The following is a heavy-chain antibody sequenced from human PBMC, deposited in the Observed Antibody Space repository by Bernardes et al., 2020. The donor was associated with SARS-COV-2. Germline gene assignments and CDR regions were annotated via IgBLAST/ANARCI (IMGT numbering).Heavy chain of an antibody. CDR3: ARSPVMAMIVVVTDWYFDL. Sequence: SETLSLTCTVSGGSISSYYWSWIRQPPGKGLEWIGYIYYSGSTNYNPSLKSRVTISVDTSKNQFSLKLSSVTAADTAVYYCARSPVMAMIVVVTDWYFDLWGRGTLVTVSS. V-gene: IGHV4-59*01. CDR1: GGSISSYY. D-gene: IGHD3-22*01. J-gene: IGHJ2*01. CDR2: IYYSGST.